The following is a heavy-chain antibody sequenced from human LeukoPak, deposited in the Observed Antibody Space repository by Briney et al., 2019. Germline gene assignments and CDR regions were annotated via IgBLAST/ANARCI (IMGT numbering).Heavy chain of an antibody. CDR1: GGSFSNYY. CDR3: AGVDDY. V-gene: IGHV4-34*01. Sequence: SETLSLTCAVYGGSFSNYYWNWIRQPPGKGLEWTGDINHSGSTNYNPSLKNRVTMSVDTSKNQFSLKLSSVTAADTGVYYCAGVDDYWGQGTLVTVSS. J-gene: IGHJ4*02. CDR2: INHSGST.